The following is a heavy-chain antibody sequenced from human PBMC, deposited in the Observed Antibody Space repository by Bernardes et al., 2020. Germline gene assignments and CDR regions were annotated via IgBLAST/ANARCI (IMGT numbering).Heavy chain of an antibody. CDR1: GYGFTNFW. D-gene: IGHD5-18*01. Sequence: GESLKISCKGSGYGFTNFWITWVRQMPGKGLELVGRIDPSNSEAHYSPSFQGHVTMSVDKSINTAYLQWSSLKASDNAMYYCARPLYSYGPFDYWGQGSLVTVSS. V-gene: IGHV5-10-1*01. J-gene: IGHJ4*02. CDR2: IDPSNSEA. CDR3: ARPLYSYGPFDY.